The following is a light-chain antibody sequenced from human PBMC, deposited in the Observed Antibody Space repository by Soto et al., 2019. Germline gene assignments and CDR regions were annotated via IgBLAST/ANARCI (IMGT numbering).Light chain of an antibody. CDR1: SSDVGAYNY. V-gene: IGLV2-14*01. CDR3: SSSTGSSPRV. Sequence: QSALTQPASVSGSPGQSITISCTGSSSDVGAYNYVSWYQQYPGKAPKLLIFEVSNRPSGVSNRFSGSKSGNTASLTISGLPTEDEDDYYCSSSTGSSPRVFGGGTKVTVL. J-gene: IGLJ3*02. CDR2: EVS.